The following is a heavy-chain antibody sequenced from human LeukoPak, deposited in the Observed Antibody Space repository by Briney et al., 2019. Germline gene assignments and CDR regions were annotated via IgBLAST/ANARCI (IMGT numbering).Heavy chain of an antibody. CDR3: AKAQQNYDILTGPDY. CDR2: INGDGSVT. CDR1: GFTFNNYW. D-gene: IGHD3-9*01. Sequence: PGGSLRLSCAASGFTFNNYWMHWVRQAPGKGPVWIAHINGDGSVTGYADSVKGRFTISRDNSKNTLYLQMNSLRAEDTAVYYCAKAQQNYDILTGPDYWGQGTLVTVSS. J-gene: IGHJ4*02. V-gene: IGHV3-74*01.